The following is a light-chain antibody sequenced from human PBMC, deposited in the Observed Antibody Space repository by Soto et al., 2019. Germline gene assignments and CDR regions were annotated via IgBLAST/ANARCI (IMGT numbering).Light chain of an antibody. Sequence: EIILTQSPDTLSLPPGERATLSCRASQTVSSNYLAWCQQRPGQAPRLLISGASSRATGIPDRFSGSGSGTDFTLTISRLEPEDFALYYCQHYVERSPITFGQGTRLEI. CDR2: GAS. CDR3: QHYVERSPIT. CDR1: QTVSSNY. V-gene: IGKV3-20*01. J-gene: IGKJ5*01.